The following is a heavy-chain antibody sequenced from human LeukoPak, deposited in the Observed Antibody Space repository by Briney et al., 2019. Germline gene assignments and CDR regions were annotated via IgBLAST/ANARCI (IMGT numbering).Heavy chain of an antibody. CDR3: AKSYYGSGSGYYDY. D-gene: IGHD3-22*01. CDR1: GFTFSSYA. V-gene: IGHV3-23*01. CDR2: ISGSGGST. Sequence: GGSLRLSCAASGFTFSSYAMSWVRQAPGKGLEWVSAISGSGGSTYYADSVKGRFSISRDNSKNTLYLQMNSLRAEDTAVYYCAKSYYGSGSGYYDYWGQGTLVTVSS. J-gene: IGHJ4*02.